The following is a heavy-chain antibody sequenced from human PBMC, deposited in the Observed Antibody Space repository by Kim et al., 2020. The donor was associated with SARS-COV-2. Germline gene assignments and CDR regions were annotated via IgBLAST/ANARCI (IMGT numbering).Heavy chain of an antibody. CDR3: ARDLDYYGMDV. CDR2: ST. V-gene: IGHV3-53*01. Sequence: STYYADSVKGRFTTSRDNSKNTLYLQMNSLRAEDTAVYYCARDLDYYGMDVWGQGTTVTVSS. J-gene: IGHJ6*02.